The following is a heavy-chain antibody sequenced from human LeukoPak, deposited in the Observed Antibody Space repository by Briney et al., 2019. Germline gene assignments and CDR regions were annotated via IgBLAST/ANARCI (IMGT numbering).Heavy chain of an antibody. CDR3: ARASPSGYDY. V-gene: IGHV3-48*02. CDR2: ISSSSSST. D-gene: IGHD3-22*01. Sequence: PGGSLRLSCAASGFSFSSYGMNWVRQAPGKGLEWVSYISSSSSSTYYADSVKGRFTISRDNGKSSLYLQMNSLRDEDTAVYYCARASPSGYDYWGQGTLVTVSS. CDR1: GFSFSSYG. J-gene: IGHJ4*02.